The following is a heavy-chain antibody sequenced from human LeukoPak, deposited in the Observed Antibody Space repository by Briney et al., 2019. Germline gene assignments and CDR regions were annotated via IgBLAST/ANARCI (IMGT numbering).Heavy chain of an antibody. D-gene: IGHD3-22*01. CDR1: GFTFSSYS. CDR3: ARGYYYDSSGYNY. CDR2: ISSSSSTI. J-gene: IGHJ4*02. Sequence: GGSLRLSCAASGFTFSSYSMNWVRQAPGKGLEWVSYISSSSSTIYYADSVKGRFTISRDNAKNSLYLQMNSLRAEDTAVYYCARGYYYDSSGYNYWGQGTLVTVSS. V-gene: IGHV3-48*01.